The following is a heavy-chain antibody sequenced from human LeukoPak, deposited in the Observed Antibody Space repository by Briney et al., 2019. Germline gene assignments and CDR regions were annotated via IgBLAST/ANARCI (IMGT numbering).Heavy chain of an antibody. D-gene: IGHD3-22*01. Sequence: GGSLRLSCAASGFAVSSDYMSWVRQAPGKGLEWVSLINSGGRMYYADSVKGRFTISRDNSKNTVHLEINRLRDEDTAVYYCARAEYDSSLGFGYWGQGTLVTVSS. CDR2: INSGGRM. J-gene: IGHJ4*02. CDR3: ARAEYDSSLGFGY. CDR1: GFAVSSDY. V-gene: IGHV3-53*01.